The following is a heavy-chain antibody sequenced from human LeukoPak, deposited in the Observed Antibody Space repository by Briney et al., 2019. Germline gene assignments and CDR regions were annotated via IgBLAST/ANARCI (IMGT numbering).Heavy chain of an antibody. CDR3: ARVPVGYHDAFDI. V-gene: IGHV1-69*13. CDR2: IIPISGTA. D-gene: IGHD1-26*01. Sequence: ASVKVSCKASGGTFSSYAISWVRQAPGQGLEWMGGIIPISGTANYAQKFQGRVTITADESTSTAYMELSSLRSEDTAVYYCARVPVGYHDAFDIWGQGTMVTVSS. CDR1: GGTFSSYA. J-gene: IGHJ3*02.